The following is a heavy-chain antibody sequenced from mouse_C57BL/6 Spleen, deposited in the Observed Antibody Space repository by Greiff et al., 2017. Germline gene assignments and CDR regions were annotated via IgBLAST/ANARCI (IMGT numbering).Heavy chain of an antibody. D-gene: IGHD2-4*01. J-gene: IGHJ4*01. Sequence: QVQLQQPGAELVKPGASVKLSCKASGYTFTSYWMHWVKQRPGQGLEWIGMIHPNSGSTNYNEKFKSKATLTVDKSSSTAYMQLSSLTSEDSAVYYCAIPDYLYYCAMDYWGQGTSVTVSS. CDR3: AIPDYLYYCAMDY. CDR2: IHPNSGST. CDR1: GYTFTSYW. V-gene: IGHV1-64*01.